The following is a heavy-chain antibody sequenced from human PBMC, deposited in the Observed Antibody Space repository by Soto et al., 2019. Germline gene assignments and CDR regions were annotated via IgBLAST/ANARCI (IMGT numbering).Heavy chain of an antibody. J-gene: IGHJ4*02. CDR3: AREDSGYSSTWYTHY. Sequence: QVQLVQSGAEVETPGASVKVSCKASGYTFTSYFMHWVRQAPGQGLEWMGIINPSGGSTSYAQKFQGRVTMTRDTSTRTVYMELSSLRSEDTAVYYCAREDSGYSSTWYTHYWGQGTLVTVSS. CDR1: GYTFTSYF. V-gene: IGHV1-46*01. D-gene: IGHD6-13*01. CDR2: INPSGGST.